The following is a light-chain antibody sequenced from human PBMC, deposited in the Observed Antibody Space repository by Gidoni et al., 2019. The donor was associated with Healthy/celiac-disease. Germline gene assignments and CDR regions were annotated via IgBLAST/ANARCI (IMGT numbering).Light chain of an antibody. V-gene: IGLV3-25*03. CDR1: ALPKQY. CDR2: KDS. Sequence: YELTQPPSVSVSPGQTARITCSGDALPKQYAYWYQQKPGQAPVLVIYKDSERPSGIPERFSGSSSGTTVTLTISGVQAEDEADYYCQSADSSGTWVFGGGTKLTVL. CDR3: QSADSSGTWV. J-gene: IGLJ3*02.